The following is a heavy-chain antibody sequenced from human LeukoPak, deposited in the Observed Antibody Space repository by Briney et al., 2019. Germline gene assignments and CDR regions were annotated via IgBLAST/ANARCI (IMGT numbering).Heavy chain of an antibody. CDR3: TTSKFDY. V-gene: IGHV3-15*01. CDR1: GFTFTNAW. J-gene: IGHJ4*02. Sequence: KPGGSLRLSCAASGFTFTNAWMSWVCQAPGKGLEWVGHIKSNSDGGTTDYAAPVKGSFTISRDDSKNTLYLQMNSLKTEDTAVYYCTTSKFDYGGQGIVVTVSS. CDR2: IKSNSDGGTT.